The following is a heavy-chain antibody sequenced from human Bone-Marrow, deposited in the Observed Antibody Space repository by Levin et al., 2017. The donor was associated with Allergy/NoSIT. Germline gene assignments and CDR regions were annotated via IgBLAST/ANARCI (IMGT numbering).Heavy chain of an antibody. J-gene: IGHJ4*02. CDR2: ISGSGGTT. CDR3: AKVGRYSGVVMDY. V-gene: IGHV3-23*01. Sequence: SCAASGFTFSNYGMSWVRQAPGKGLEWLSAISGSGGTTYYADSVQGRFTIPRDNSKNTLFLQMSRLRVEGTAVYFCAKVGRYSGVVMDYWGQGPLDTVSA. CDR1: GFTFSNYG. D-gene: IGHD5-12*01.